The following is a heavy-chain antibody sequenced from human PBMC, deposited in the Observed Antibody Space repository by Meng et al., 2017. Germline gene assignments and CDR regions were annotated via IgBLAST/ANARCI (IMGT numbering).Heavy chain of an antibody. D-gene: IGHD3-22*01. CDR1: GGSISSGGYY. CDR3: ARVHYYDSSGYNNWYFDL. V-gene: IGHV4-31*01. Sequence: QVRLQESGPGRVKPSQTLSLTCTYSGGSISSGGYYWSWIRQHPGKGLEWIGYIYYSGSTYYNPSLKSLVTISVDTSKNQFSLKLSSVTAADTAVYYCARVHYYDSSGYNNWYFDLWGRGTLVTVSS. J-gene: IGHJ2*01. CDR2: IYYSGST.